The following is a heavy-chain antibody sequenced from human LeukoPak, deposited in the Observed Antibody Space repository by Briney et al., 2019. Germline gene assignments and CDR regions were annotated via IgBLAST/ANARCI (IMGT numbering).Heavy chain of an antibody. CDR2: ISWNSGSI. CDR1: GFTFDDYA. CDR3: AKDGGGSGWYGYYYYYMDV. V-gene: IGHV3-9*01. J-gene: IGHJ6*03. Sequence: GGSLRLSCAASGFTFDDYAMHWVRQAPGKGLEWVSGISWNSGSIGYADSVKGRFTISRDNAKNSLYLQMNSLRAEDTASYYCAKDGGGSGWYGYYYYYMDVWGKGTTVTVSS. D-gene: IGHD6-19*01.